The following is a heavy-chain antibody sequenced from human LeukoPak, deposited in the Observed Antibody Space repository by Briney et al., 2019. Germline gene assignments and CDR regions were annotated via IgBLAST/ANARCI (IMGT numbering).Heavy chain of an antibody. CDR2: MNPNSGST. Sequence: ASVKLSCKASGYTLTSYDINWGRQATGQGLEWVGWMNPNSGSTVYAQTFQGRVTMTRDTSTSTAYMELSGLRPEDPAVCYCVRVFLPPDPLGGNWFALWGEGPVVPVS. CDR3: VRVFLPPDPLGGNWFAL. J-gene: IGHJ5*02. CDR1: GYTLTSYD. V-gene: IGHV1-8*01. D-gene: IGHD3-16*01.